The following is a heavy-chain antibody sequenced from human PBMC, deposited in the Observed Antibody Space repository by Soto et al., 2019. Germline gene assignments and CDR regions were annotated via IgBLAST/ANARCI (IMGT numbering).Heavy chain of an antibody. Sequence: EVQLVESGGGLVQPGRPLRLSCAASGFTFDDHAMHWVRQAPGKGLEWVSGVNWNSRSIDYADSVKGRFTISRDNAKNSLYLPMNRLRPEDTALYYCAKDRGGRSWYGGIDYWGQGTLVSVSS. CDR1: GFTFDDHA. CDR3: AKDRGGRSWYGGIDY. D-gene: IGHD3-10*01. J-gene: IGHJ4*02. CDR2: VNWNSRSI. V-gene: IGHV3-9*01.